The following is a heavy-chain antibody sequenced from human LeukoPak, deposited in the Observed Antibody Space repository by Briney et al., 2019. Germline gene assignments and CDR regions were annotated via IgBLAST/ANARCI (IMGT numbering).Heavy chain of an antibody. D-gene: IGHD3-10*01. Sequence: GGSLRLSCAASGFTFSSYSMNWVRQAPGKGLEWVSYISSSSSTIYYADSVKGRFTISRDNAKYSLYLQMNSLRAEDTAVYYCARDGVLLWFGELLYPLDYWGQGTLVTVSS. CDR1: GFTFSSYS. CDR3: ARDGVLLWFGELLYPLDY. V-gene: IGHV3-48*01. J-gene: IGHJ4*02. CDR2: ISSSSSTI.